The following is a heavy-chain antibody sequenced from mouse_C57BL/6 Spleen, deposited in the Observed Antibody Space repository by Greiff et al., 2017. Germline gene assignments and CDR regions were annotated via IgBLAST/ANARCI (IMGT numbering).Heavy chain of an antibody. D-gene: IGHD2-1*01. J-gene: IGHJ4*01. CDR2: IYIGNGYT. CDR1: GYTFTSYG. Sequence: VQLKESGAELVRPGSSVKMSCKTSGYTFTSYGINWVKQRPGQGLEWMGYIYIGNGYTEYNEKFKGKATLTSDTSSSTAYMQLSSLTSEDSAISFCASSPSMVRYAMDYWGQGTSVTVSS. V-gene: IGHV1-58*01. CDR3: ASSPSMVRYAMDY.